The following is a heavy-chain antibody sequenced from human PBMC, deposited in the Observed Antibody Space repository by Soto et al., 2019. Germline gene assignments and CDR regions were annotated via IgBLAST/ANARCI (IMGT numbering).Heavy chain of an antibody. CDR1: GYTFTGYY. CDR3: ARDRPYYDFWSGYGWRDDYYYYYGMDV. J-gene: IGHJ6*02. D-gene: IGHD3-3*01. Sequence: ASVKVSCKASGYTFTGYYMHWVRQAPGQGLEWMGWINPNSGGTNYAQKFQGRVTMNRDTSISTAYMELSRLRSDDTAVYYCARDRPYYDFWSGYGWRDDYYYYYGMDVWGQGTTVTVSS. CDR2: INPNSGGT. V-gene: IGHV1-2*02.